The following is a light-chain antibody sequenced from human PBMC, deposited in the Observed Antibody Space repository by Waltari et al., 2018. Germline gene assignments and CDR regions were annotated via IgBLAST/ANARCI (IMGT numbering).Light chain of an antibody. CDR2: GAS. V-gene: IGKV1-5*01. J-gene: IGKJ2*03. Sequence: DILMTQSPSTLSASVGDRVTITCRASQSINTYLAWYQQKPGKAPKLLIYGASTLESGIPGRFSGTGSGTEFTLTISSLQPDDFATYYCQRYNSYSQSFGQGTKLEIK. CDR1: QSINTY. CDR3: QRYNSYSQS.